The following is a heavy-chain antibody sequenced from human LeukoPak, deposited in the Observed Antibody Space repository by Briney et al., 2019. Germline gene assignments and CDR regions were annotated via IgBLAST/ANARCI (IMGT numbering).Heavy chain of an antibody. J-gene: IGHJ5*02. CDR3: APQQTYSPYNWFDP. CDR1: GFTISNYW. CDR2: IHPDGSIT. V-gene: IGHV3-74*03. D-gene: IGHD5-12*01. Sequence: PGGSLRLSCVGSGFTISNYWMHWVRQAPGTGLVWVSRIHPDGSITTYADSVKGRFTISRDNAKNKLYLQMNSLRAEDTAVYYCAPQQTYSPYNWFDPWGQGTLVTVSS.